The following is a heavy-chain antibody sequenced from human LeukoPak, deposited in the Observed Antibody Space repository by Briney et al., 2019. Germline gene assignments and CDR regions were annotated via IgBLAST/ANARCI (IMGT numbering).Heavy chain of an antibody. CDR3: AKDLKGSGWDCDY. J-gene: IGHJ4*02. D-gene: IGHD6-19*01. CDR2: FDGINGPT. Sequence: GGSLRLSCAASGFTFSAYALSWVRQAPGKGLWWGSSFDGINGPTYYAGSVKCRFTISRDNSKNTLYLHMNSLRVEDSAVYFCAKDLKGSGWDCDYWGQGTLVTVSS. CDR1: GFTFSAYA. V-gene: IGHV3-23*01.